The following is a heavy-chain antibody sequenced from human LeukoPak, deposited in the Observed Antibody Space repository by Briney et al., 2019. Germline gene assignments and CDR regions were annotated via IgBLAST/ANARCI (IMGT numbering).Heavy chain of an antibody. CDR2: MNPKSGNT. V-gene: IGHV1-8*01. Sequence: ASVKVSCKASGYNFSTYDIMWVRQATGQGPEWMGYMNPKSGNTGYAQKFRARLTMTRDTSINTAYMELISLRSEDTAVYYCARGPWGYYYFDYWGQGTLVTVSS. CDR1: GYNFSTYD. J-gene: IGHJ4*02. D-gene: IGHD2-15*01. CDR3: ARGPWGYYYFDY.